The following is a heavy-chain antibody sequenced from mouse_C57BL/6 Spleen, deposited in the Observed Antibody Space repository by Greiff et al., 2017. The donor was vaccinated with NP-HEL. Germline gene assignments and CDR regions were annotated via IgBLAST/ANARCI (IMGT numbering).Heavy chain of an antibody. V-gene: IGHV3-6*01. CDR1: GYSITSGYY. Sequence: EVQLVESGPGLVKPSQSLSLTCSVTGYSITSGYYWNWIRQFPGNKLEWMGYISYDGSNNYNPSLKNRISITRDTSKNQFFLKLNSVTTEDTATYYCAREDSYYSNYEAYWGQGTLVTVSA. CDR2: ISYDGSN. J-gene: IGHJ3*01. D-gene: IGHD2-5*01. CDR3: AREDSYYSNYEAY.